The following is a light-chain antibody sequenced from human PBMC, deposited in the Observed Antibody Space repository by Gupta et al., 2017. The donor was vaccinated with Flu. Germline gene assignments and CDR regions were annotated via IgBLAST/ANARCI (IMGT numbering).Light chain of an antibody. V-gene: IGLV3-1*01. CDR2: QDN. CDR1: KLGDKY. J-gene: IGLJ2*01. CDR3: QAWDGSHVV. Sequence: SPGQTASITCSGHKLGDKYACWYQKKPGQSPVLVIYQDNKRPSGIPERVSGSNSGNTATLTISGTQAMDEADYYCQAWDGSHVVFGGGTKLTVL.